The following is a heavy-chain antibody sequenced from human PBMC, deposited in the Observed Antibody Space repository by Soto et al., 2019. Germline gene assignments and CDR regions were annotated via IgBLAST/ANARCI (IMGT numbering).Heavy chain of an antibody. J-gene: IGHJ3*02. CDR1: VGSLNRYF. CDR2: IHYSGSA. Sequence: PSETLSLTCTVSVGSLNRYFWTWLRQSPGKGLQWIGYIHYSGSANYNPSLKTRVTMSVDTSKTQFSLSLTSVTAADTAVYYCARMNQLAPKRNAFDIWGQGTMVT. V-gene: IGHV4-59*01. D-gene: IGHD1-1*01. CDR3: ARMNQLAPKRNAFDI.